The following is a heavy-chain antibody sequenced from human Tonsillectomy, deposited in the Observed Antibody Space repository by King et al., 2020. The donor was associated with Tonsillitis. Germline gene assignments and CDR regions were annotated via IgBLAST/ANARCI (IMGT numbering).Heavy chain of an antibody. CDR1: GFAFSSYW. Sequence: VQLVESGGGLVQPGMSLRLSCAASGFAFSSYWIIWVRQAPGKGLDWVANIKEDGREKYHVDSVKGRFTISRDNAKNSLFLQMNSLGADDTAVYYCVREDWGSFDYWGQGILVTVSS. J-gene: IGHJ4*02. V-gene: IGHV3-7*01. D-gene: IGHD7-27*01. CDR2: IKEDGREK. CDR3: VREDWGSFDY.